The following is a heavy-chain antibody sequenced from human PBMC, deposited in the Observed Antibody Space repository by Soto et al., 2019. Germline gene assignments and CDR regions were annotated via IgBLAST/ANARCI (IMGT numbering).Heavy chain of an antibody. Sequence: ASVKVSCKASGYTFTAYYIHWVRQAPGQGLEWMGWINPNGGGTKYAQKFQGRVTMTRDTSINTAYMELTRLTSDDTAVYYCARAVHTMIQGVRFRVDQWGQGTLVTVSS. CDR1: GYTFTAYY. J-gene: IGHJ4*02. V-gene: IGHV1-2*02. CDR3: ARAVHTMIQGVRFRVDQ. D-gene: IGHD3-10*01. CDR2: INPNGGGT.